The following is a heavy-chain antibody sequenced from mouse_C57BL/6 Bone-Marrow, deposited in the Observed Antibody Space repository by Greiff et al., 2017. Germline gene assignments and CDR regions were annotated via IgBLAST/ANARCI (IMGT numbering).Heavy chain of an antibody. V-gene: IGHV1-69*01. CDR2: IDPSDSYT. CDR3: ARGDYFDC. CDR1: GYTFTSYW. Sequence: QVQLQQPGAELVMPGASVKLSCKASGYTFTSYWMHWVKQRPGQGLEWIGEIDPSDSYTNYNQKFKGKSTLTVDKSSSTAYMQLSSLTSEDSAVYYCARGDYFDCWGQGTTLTVSS. J-gene: IGHJ2*01.